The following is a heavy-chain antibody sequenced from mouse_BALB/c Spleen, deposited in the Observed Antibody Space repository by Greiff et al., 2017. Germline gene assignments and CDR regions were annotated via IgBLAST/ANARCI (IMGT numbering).Heavy chain of an antibody. CDR1: GFDFSRYW. CDR2: INPDSSTI. V-gene: IGHV4-1*02. J-gene: IGHJ4*01. CDR3: ARRGYAMDY. Sequence: EVKLVESGGGLVQPGGSLKLSCAASGFDFSRYWMSWVRQAPGKGLEWIGEINPDSSTINYTPSLKDKFIISRDNAKNTLYLQMSKVRSEDTALYYCARRGYAMDYWGQGTSVTVSS.